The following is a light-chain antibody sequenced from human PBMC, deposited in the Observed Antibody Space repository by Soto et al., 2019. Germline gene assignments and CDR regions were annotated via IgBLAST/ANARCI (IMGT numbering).Light chain of an antibody. Sequence: DIELTQSTAQRSASVGDRVTITGRASQSISSGLAWYQQKTGKAPKLLIYDASSLESGVPSRFSGTGAGKEVTLTIDSLQTDDFATYYCQQYHTSPITFGQGTRLEIK. J-gene: IGKJ5*01. CDR1: QSISSG. CDR3: QQYHTSPIT. V-gene: IGKV1-5*01. CDR2: DAS.